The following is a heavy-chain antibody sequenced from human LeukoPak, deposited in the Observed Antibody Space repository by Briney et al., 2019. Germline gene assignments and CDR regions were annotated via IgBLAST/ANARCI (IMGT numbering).Heavy chain of an antibody. D-gene: IGHD2-15*01. Sequence: SETLSLTCTVSGGSISSSSYYWGWIRQPPGKGLEWIGSIYYSGSTYYNPSLKSRVTISVDTSKSQFSLKLSSVTAADTAVYYCARLEGGYFDLWGRGTLVTVSS. V-gene: IGHV4-39*01. J-gene: IGHJ2*01. CDR3: ARLEGGYFDL. CDR1: GGSISSSSYY. CDR2: IYYSGST.